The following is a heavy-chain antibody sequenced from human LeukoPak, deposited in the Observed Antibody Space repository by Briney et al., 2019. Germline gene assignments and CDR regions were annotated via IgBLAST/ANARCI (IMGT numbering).Heavy chain of an antibody. J-gene: IGHJ4*02. Sequence: GGSLRLSCAASGFTFSSYAMTWVRQAPGKGLQWVSAISGDAIYIYYLDSVKGRFTTSNDNSKNTLFLQMTSLTADDTAVYYCAKNYGTSRPFYDSWGQGIVVTVAS. D-gene: IGHD4-17*01. CDR1: GFTFSSYA. CDR3: AKNYGTSRPFYDS. CDR2: ISGDAIYI. V-gene: IGHV3-23*01.